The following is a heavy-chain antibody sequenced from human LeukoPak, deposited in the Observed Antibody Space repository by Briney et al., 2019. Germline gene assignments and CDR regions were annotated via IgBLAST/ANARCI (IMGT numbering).Heavy chain of an antibody. Sequence: SETLSLTCAVSGGSLSPYYWTWIRQTPGKGLQWIGEISHGGTPNIDPSLKSRVTMSVDTSRNQVSLKVASVAAADTAVYFCARVKGRGSYTPYYFDYWGQGTLVTVSS. CDR3: ARVKGRGSYTPYYFDY. D-gene: IGHD1-26*01. CDR2: ISHGGTP. CDR1: GGSLSPYY. V-gene: IGHV4-34*01. J-gene: IGHJ4*02.